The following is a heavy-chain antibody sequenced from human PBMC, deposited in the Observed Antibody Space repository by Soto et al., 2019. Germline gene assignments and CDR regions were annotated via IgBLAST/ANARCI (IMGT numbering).Heavy chain of an antibody. CDR1: GFTFSSYA. D-gene: IGHD6-13*01. CDR2: ISGSGGST. V-gene: IGHV3-23*01. CDR3: AKGGAAAGRYYYGMDV. Sequence: SLRLSCAASGFTFSSYAMSWVRQTPGKGLEWVSAISGSGGSTYYADSVKGRFTISRDNSKNTLYLQMNSLRAEDTAVYYCAKGGAAAGRYYYGMDVWGQGTTVTVSS. J-gene: IGHJ6*02.